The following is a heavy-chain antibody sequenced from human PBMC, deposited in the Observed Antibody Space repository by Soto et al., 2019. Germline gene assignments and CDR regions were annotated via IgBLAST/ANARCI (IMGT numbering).Heavy chain of an antibody. CDR1: GYTFTVYY. J-gene: IGHJ4*02. CDR3: ALSGYSYGSLPDFDY. Sequence: QVQLVQSGAEVKKPGASVKVSCKASGYTFTVYYIHWVRQAPGRGLEWRGWINPNSGGTSYAQKFQGRVTMTRDTSVSTASMELTRLRSDDTAVYYCALSGYSYGSLPDFDYWGQRTLVTVSS. V-gene: IGHV1-2*02. CDR2: INPNSGGT. D-gene: IGHD5-18*01.